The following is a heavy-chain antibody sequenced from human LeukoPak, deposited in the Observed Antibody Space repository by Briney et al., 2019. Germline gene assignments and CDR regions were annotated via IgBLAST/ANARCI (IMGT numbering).Heavy chain of an antibody. CDR1: GYTITSYY. D-gene: IGHD6-13*01. Sequence: ASVKVSCKASGYTITSYYMHWVRQAPGQGLEWMGIINPSGGSTSYAQKFQGRVTMTRDTSTSTVYMELSSLRSEDTAVYYCARATPIAAAANEGDFDYWGQGTLVTVSS. CDR2: INPSGGST. J-gene: IGHJ4*02. CDR3: ARATPIAAAANEGDFDY. V-gene: IGHV1-46*01.